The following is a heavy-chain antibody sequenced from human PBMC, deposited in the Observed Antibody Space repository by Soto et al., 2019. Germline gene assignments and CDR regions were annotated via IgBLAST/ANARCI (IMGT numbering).Heavy chain of an antibody. D-gene: IGHD3-10*01. CDR2: INHSGST. V-gene: IGHV4-34*01. J-gene: IGHJ5*02. CDR3: AREGSRIWLGDHPRWFDP. Sequence: SETLSLTCAVYGGSFSGYYWSWIRQPPGKGLEWIGEINHSGSTNYNPSLKSRVTISVDTSKNQFSLKLSSVTAADTAVYYCAREGSRIWLGDHPRWFDPWGQGNLVTVSS. CDR1: GGSFSGYY.